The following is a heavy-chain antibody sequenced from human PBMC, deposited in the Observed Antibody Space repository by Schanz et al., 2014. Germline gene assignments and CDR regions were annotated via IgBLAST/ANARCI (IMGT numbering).Heavy chain of an antibody. CDR1: GFAFSVYG. V-gene: IGHV3-23*04. Sequence: EVQLVESGGGLVKPGGSLRLSCAASGFAFSVYGMHWVRQAPGKGLEWVSGISGSGGSTYYADSVKGRFTISRDNSKNTLYLQMNSLSADDTAVFYCAKGMGYCSGCTCYDCYYYGLDVWGRGTPVTVSS. J-gene: IGHJ6*02. CDR3: AKGMGYCSGCTCYDCYYYGLDV. CDR2: ISGSGGST. D-gene: IGHD2-15*01.